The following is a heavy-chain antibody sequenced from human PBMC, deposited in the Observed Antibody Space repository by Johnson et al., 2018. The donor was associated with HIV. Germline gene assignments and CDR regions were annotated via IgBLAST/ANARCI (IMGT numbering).Heavy chain of an antibody. CDR3: ARDPTTQDSRLTGDFGAFDI. V-gene: IGHV3-20*04. CDR1: GFTFDDYG. Sequence: EVQLVESGGGVARPGGSLRLSCAASGFTFDDYGMNWVRQAPGKGLEWVSGINWKGGSTTYADSVKGRFTISRDNAKNSLYLQMNSLRVEDTALYYCARDPTTQDSRLTGDFGAFDIWGQGTMVTVST. J-gene: IGHJ3*02. D-gene: IGHD7-27*01. CDR2: INWKGGST.